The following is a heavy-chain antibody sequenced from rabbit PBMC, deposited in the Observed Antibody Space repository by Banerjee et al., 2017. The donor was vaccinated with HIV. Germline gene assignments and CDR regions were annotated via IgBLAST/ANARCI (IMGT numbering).Heavy chain of an antibody. V-gene: IGHV1S40*01. CDR2: IYTGSGGSA. J-gene: IGHJ3*01. Sequence: QSLEESGGDLVKPGASLTLTCKASGLDFSSSYWIYWVRQAPGKGLEWVACIYTGSGGSAYYANWAKGRFTISKTSTTVTLQMTSLTAPDTATYFCARQAGYSWGLWGQGTLVTVS. CDR3: ARQAGYSWGL. D-gene: IGHD4-1*01. CDR1: GLDFSSSYW.